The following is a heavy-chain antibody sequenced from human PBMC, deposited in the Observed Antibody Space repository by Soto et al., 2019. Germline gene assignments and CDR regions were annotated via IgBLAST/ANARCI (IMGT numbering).Heavy chain of an antibody. D-gene: IGHD2-15*01. V-gene: IGHV1-2*04. CDR1: GYTFTGYY. Sequence: GASVKVSCKASGYTFTGYYMHWVRQAPGQGLEWMGWINPNSGGTNYAQKFQGWVTMTRDTSISTAYMELSRLRSDDTAVYYCERASISCSGGRSYSEWFDTWGQGTLVTVSS. J-gene: IGHJ5*02. CDR3: ERASISCSGGRSYSEWFDT. CDR2: INPNSGGT.